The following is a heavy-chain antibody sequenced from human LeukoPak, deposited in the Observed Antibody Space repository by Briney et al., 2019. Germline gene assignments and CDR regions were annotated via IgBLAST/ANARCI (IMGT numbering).Heavy chain of an antibody. CDR1: GYSFPTNW. Sequence: GESLKISCKGSGYSFPTNWIAWVRQMPGKGLEWMGIIYPDESNIRYSPSFQGQVTISADKSISTAYLQWSSLKASDTAMYYRARPPSRGYSSSFEYWGQGTLVNVSS. CDR3: ARPPSRGYSSSFEY. J-gene: IGHJ4*02. V-gene: IGHV5-51*01. D-gene: IGHD2-2*03. CDR2: IYPDESNI.